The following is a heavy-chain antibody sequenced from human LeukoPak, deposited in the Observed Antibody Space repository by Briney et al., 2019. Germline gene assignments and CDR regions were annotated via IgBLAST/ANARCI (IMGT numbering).Heavy chain of an antibody. J-gene: IGHJ4*02. Sequence: GGSLRLSCAASGFTFSSYAMSWVRQAPGKGLEWVSGINSDGSSTNYADSVRGRFTISRDNAKNTLYLQMNSLRAEDTAVYYCASSLRFFDWLSLDYWGQGTLVTVFS. CDR1: GFTFSSYA. V-gene: IGHV3-74*01. CDR2: INSDGSST. CDR3: ASSLRFFDWLSLDY. D-gene: IGHD3-9*01.